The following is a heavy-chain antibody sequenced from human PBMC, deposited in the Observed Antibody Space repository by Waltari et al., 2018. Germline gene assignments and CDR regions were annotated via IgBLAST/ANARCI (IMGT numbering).Heavy chain of an antibody. J-gene: IGHJ4*02. CDR2: IWYDGSNK. V-gene: IGHV3-33*01. D-gene: IGHD1-1*01. CDR3: ARAWTEAIYYFDY. Sequence: QVQLVESGGGVVQPGRSLRLSCAASGFTFSSYGMHWVRQAPGKGLEWVAVIWYDGSNKYYADSGKGRFTISRDNSKNTLYLQMNSLRAEDTAVYYCARAWTEAIYYFDYWGQGTLVTVSS. CDR1: GFTFSSYG.